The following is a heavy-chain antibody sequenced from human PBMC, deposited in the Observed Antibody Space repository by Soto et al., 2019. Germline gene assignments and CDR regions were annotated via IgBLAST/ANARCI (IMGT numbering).Heavy chain of an antibody. D-gene: IGHD3-22*01. CDR2: SSATGAGT. CDR1: GFTFSSYG. J-gene: IGHJ4*02. V-gene: IGHV3-23*01. CDR3: ASDGTYDSSGYYYSFDY. Sequence: GRSLRLSFAASGFTFSSYGMAWFRHAPGKGLEWVSFSSATGAGTYYADSVKGRFTISRDNSKNTLYLQMNSLRAEDTAVYYCASDGTYDSSGYYYSFDYWGQGTLVTVSS.